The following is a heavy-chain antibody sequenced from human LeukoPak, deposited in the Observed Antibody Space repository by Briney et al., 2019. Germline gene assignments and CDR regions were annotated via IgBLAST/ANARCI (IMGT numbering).Heavy chain of an antibody. CDR3: AREVYNFWSGYVNYYYGMDV. Sequence: ASVKVSCKASGYTFTSYGISWVRQAPGQGLEWMGWINPNSGGTNYAQKFQGRVTMTRDTSISTAYMELSRLRSDDTAVYYCAREVYNFWSGYVNYYYGMDVWGQGTTVTVSS. CDR2: INPNSGGT. V-gene: IGHV1-2*02. J-gene: IGHJ6*02. CDR1: GYTFTSYG. D-gene: IGHD3-3*01.